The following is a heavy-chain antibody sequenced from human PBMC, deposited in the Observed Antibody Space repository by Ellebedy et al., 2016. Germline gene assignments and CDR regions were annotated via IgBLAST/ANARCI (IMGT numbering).Heavy chain of an antibody. J-gene: IGHJ6*02. CDR1: GYTFTSYA. D-gene: IGHD3-10*01. CDR3: ARGGYYYGSGSYTYYYYGMDV. V-gene: IGHV1-3*01. CDR2: INAGNGNT. Sequence: ASVKVSXXASGYTFTSYAMHWVRQAPGQRLEWMGWINAGNGNTKYSQKFQGRVTITRDTSASTAYMELSSLRSEDTAVYYCARGGYYYGSGSYTYYYYGMDVWGQGTTVTVSS.